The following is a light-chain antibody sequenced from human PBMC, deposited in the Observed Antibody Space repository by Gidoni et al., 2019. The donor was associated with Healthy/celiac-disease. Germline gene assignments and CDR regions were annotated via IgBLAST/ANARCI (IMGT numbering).Light chain of an antibody. V-gene: IGLV3-19*01. CDR2: GKN. Sequence: SSELTQDPAVSVALGQTVSITCQGDSLRSYYASWYTQKPGQAPVLVIYGKNNRPSGIPDRFSGSSSGNTASLTITGAQAEDEADYYCNSRDSSGNHHVVFGGGTKLTVL. CDR3: NSRDSSGNHHVV. CDR1: SLRSYY. J-gene: IGLJ2*01.